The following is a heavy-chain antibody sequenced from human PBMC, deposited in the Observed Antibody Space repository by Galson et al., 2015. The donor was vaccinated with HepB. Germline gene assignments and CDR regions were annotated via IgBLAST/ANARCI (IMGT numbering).Heavy chain of an antibody. V-gene: IGHV3-72*01. CDR1: GFTFSDYY. Sequence: SLRLSCAASGFTFSDYYMEWVRQAPGKGLEWVGRVRHKARRYTTDYVASVEGRFTISRDDSKSSLYLQMGSLKTEDTAVYYCSRTLPGIDLDYWGQGTLVTVSS. J-gene: IGHJ4*02. CDR3: SRTLPGIDLDY. CDR2: VRHKARRYTT. D-gene: IGHD3-3*02.